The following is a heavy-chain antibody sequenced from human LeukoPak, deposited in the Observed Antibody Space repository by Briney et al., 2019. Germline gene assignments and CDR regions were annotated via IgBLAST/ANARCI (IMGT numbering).Heavy chain of an antibody. V-gene: IGHV3-23*01. J-gene: IGHJ4*02. CDR3: AKGRSFGLANYFDH. CDR2: ISGSGGST. D-gene: IGHD3/OR15-3a*01. CDR1: GFTFSSYA. Sequence: PGRSLRLSCAASGFTFSSYAMHWVRQAPGKGLEWVSAISGSGGSTYYADSVKGRFTISRDNSKNRLYLQMNSLRAEDTAVYYCAKGRSFGLANYFDHWGQGTQVTVSP.